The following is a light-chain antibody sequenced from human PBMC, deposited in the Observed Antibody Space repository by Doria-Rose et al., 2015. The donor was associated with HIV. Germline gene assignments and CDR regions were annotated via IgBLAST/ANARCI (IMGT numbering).Light chain of an antibody. CDR1: QSLLYTSKNY. CDR2: WAS. CDR3: QQYYDTPS. V-gene: IGKV4-1*01. J-gene: IGKJ3*01. Sequence: TQSPESLGMSLGERATLNCKSNQSLLYTSKNYLAWYQQKPGQPPKLLISWASTRQSGVPDRFSGSGSGTDFTLTISSLEAEDVAVYYCQQYYDTPSFGPGTTVDIK.